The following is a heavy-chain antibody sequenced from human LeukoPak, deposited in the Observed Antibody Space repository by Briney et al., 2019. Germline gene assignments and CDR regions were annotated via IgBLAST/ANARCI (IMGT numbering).Heavy chain of an antibody. Sequence: GGSLRLSCAASGFTFSSYAMSWVRQAPGKGLEWISAISGSGGSTYYADSVKGRFTISRDNSKNTLYLQMNSLRAEYTAVYYCAKLGHYSSSSFLAYWGQGTLVTVSS. CDR3: AKLGHYSSSSFLAY. V-gene: IGHV3-23*01. CDR2: ISGSGGST. CDR1: GFTFSSYA. D-gene: IGHD6-13*01. J-gene: IGHJ4*02.